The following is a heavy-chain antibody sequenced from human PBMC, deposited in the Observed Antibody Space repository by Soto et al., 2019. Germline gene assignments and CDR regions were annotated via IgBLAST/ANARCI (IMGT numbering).Heavy chain of an antibody. D-gene: IGHD2-8*01. J-gene: IGHJ4*02. CDR3: AKDASPLTVYTHVDY. V-gene: IGHV3-30*18. CDR2: ISYDGSNK. Sequence: QVQLVESGGGVVQPGRSLRLSCAASGFTFSSYGMHWVRQAPGKGLEWVAVISYDGSNKYYADSVKGRFTISRDNSKNTLYLQMNSMRAEDTAVSYCAKDASPLTVYTHVDYWGQGTLVTFAS. CDR1: GFTFSSYG.